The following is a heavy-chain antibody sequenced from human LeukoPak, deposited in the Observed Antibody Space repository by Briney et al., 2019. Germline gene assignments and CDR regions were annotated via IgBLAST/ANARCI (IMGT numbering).Heavy chain of an antibody. CDR2: IYYSGST. CDR3: ARSQFYGSGSYQGRWFDP. CDR1: GGSISSTSYY. Sequence: SETLSLTCTVSGGSISSTSYYWGWIRQPPGKGLEWIGSIYYSGSTYYNPSLKSRVTISVDTSKNQFSLKLSSVTAADTAVYYCARSQFYGSGSYQGRWFDPWGQGTLVTVSS. J-gene: IGHJ5*02. D-gene: IGHD3-10*01. V-gene: IGHV4-39*07.